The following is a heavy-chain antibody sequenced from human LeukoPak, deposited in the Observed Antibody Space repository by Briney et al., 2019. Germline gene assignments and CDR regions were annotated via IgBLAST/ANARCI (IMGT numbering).Heavy chain of an antibody. CDR2: INSNGGNT. D-gene: IGHD1-26*01. CDR3: AKDWGVGSPRGYFDY. CDR1: GFTFSNSA. J-gene: IGHJ4*02. Sequence: PGGSLRLSCSASGFTFSNSAMHWVRQAPGKGLEYVSAINSNGGNTYYADSVKGRFTISRDNSKNTLYLQMNSLRAEDTAVYYCAKDWGVGSPRGYFDYWGQGTLVTVSS. V-gene: IGHV3-64*04.